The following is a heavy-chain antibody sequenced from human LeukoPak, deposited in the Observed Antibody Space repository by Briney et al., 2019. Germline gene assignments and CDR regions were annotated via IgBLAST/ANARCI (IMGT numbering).Heavy chain of an antibody. J-gene: IGHJ6*02. Sequence: GGSLRLSCAASGFTFSSYSMNWVRQAPGKGLEWVSSISSSSSYIYYADSVKGRFTISRVNAKNSLYLQMNSLRAEDTAVYYCARGSAAVTAIHGYYYGMDVWGQGTTVTVSS. CDR2: ISSSSSYI. V-gene: IGHV3-21*01. CDR3: ARGSAAVTAIHGYYYGMDV. CDR1: GFTFSSYS. D-gene: IGHD2-21*02.